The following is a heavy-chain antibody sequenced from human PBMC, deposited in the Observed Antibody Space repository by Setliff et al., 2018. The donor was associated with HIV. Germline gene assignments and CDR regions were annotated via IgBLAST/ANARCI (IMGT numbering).Heavy chain of an antibody. Sequence: GGSLRLSCTAPGFNFMFFAMSWVRQAPGKGLEWVSGISGSNSRTDYVDSVKGRFTISRDKSKNTLYLQLKSLRAEDTAVYYCAKHECGGGCYYYMDVWGKGIMVTVSS. CDR2: ISGSNSRT. CDR1: GFNFMFFA. CDR3: AKHECGGGCYYYMDV. D-gene: IGHD2-21*01. J-gene: IGHJ6*03. V-gene: IGHV3-23*01.